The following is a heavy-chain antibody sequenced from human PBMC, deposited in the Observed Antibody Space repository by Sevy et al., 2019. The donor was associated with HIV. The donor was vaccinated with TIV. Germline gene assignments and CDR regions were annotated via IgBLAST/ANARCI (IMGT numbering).Heavy chain of an antibody. D-gene: IGHD5-12*01. J-gene: IGHJ4*02. CDR3: AREAGYTTTWSPGNY. CDR2: ISSTGSHK. V-gene: IGHV3-30-3*01. Sequence: GGSLRFSCAASGFNFRTHAMHWVRQPPGKGLEWVAVISSTGSHKYYANSVRGRFTISRDNSENTLSLQMNGLRLDDTGLYYCAREAGYTTTWSPGNYWGLGTLVTVSS. CDR1: GFNFRTHA.